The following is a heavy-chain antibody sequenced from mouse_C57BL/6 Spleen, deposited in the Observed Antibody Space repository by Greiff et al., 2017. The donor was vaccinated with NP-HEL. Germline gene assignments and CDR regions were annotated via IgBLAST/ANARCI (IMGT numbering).Heavy chain of an antibody. CDR2: IYPGDGDP. CDR3: ARDYGSSYVGYFDV. D-gene: IGHD1-1*01. Sequence: VQLRQSGAELVKPGASVKISCKASGYAFSSYWMNWVKQRPGKGLEWIGQIYPGDGDPNYNGKFKGKATLTADKSSSTAYMQLSSLTSEDSAVYFCARDYGSSYVGYFDVWGTGTTVTVSS. V-gene: IGHV1-80*01. CDR1: GYAFSSYW. J-gene: IGHJ1*03.